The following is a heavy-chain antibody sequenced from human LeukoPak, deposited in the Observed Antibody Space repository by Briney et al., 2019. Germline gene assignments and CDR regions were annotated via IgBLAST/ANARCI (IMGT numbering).Heavy chain of an antibody. CDR2: IRPNSGDT. Sequence: ASVKVSCKASVYTFTDYFIHWVRQAPGQGLEWMGWIRPNSGDTHYAQTFQGRVTMTSDTSVSTAHMELSSLRSDDTAIYYCARNYGHNSKYFDFWGQGTLVTVSS. CDR3: ARNYGHNSKYFDF. CDR1: VYTFTDYF. J-gene: IGHJ4*02. D-gene: IGHD4-17*01. V-gene: IGHV1-2*02.